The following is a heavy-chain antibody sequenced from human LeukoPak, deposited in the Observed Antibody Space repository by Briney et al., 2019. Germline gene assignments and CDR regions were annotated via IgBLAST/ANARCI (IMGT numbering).Heavy chain of an antibody. CDR2: IYSGGST. CDR3: ARDHRWLVFEY. V-gene: IGHV3-66*01. D-gene: IGHD6-19*01. Sequence: TGGSLRLSCAASGFTVSSSYMSWVRQAPGKGLEWVSFIYSGGSTYYADSVKGRFTISRDNSKNTLYLQMNSLRAEGTAVYYCARDHRWLVFEYWGQGTLVTVSS. J-gene: IGHJ4*02. CDR1: GFTVSSSY.